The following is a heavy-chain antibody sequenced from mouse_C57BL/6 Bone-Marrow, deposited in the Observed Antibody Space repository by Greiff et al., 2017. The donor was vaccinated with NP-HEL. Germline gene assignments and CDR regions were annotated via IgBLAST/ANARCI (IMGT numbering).Heavy chain of an antibody. CDR1: GYTFTSYW. Sequence: QVQLQQSGAELVRPGTSVKLSCKASGYTFTSYWMHWVKQRPGQGLEWIGVIDPSDSYTNYNQKFKGKATLTVDTSSSTAYMQLSSLTSEDSAVDYCARGETYYSLSWFAYWGQGTLVTVSA. V-gene: IGHV1-59*01. J-gene: IGHJ3*01. CDR3: ARGETYYSLSWFAY. CDR2: IDPSDSYT. D-gene: IGHD2-12*01.